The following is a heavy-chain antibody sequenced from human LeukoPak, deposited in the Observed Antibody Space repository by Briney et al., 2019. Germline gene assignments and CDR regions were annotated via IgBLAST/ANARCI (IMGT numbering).Heavy chain of an antibody. Sequence: GGSLRLSCAASGFTFSSYAMSWVRQAPGKGLEWVSGISWNSGSIGYADSVKGRFTISRDNAKNSLYLQMNSLRAEDMALYYCAASSTSGVFDPWGQGTLVTVSS. V-gene: IGHV3-9*03. CDR1: GFTFSSYA. CDR3: AASSTSGVFDP. D-gene: IGHD1-1*01. CDR2: ISWNSGSI. J-gene: IGHJ5*02.